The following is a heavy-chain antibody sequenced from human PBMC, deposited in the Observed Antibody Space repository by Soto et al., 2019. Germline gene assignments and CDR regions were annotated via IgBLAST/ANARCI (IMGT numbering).Heavy chain of an antibody. CDR1: GGSISSGGYY. Sequence: PSETLSLTCTVSGGSISSGGYYWSWIRQHPGKGLEWIGYIYYSGSTYYNPSLKSRVTISVDTSKNQFSLKLSSVTAAVTAVYYCARTVKSWFDPWGQGTLVTVSS. CDR2: IYYSGST. D-gene: IGHD3-9*01. J-gene: IGHJ5*02. CDR3: ARTVKSWFDP. V-gene: IGHV4-31*03.